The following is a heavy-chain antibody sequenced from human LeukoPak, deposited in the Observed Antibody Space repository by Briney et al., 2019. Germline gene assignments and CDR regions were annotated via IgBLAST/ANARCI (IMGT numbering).Heavy chain of an antibody. J-gene: IGHJ3*02. V-gene: IGHV1-2*02. CDR3: AREGGTHGDAFDI. CDR1: GYTFTVYY. CDR2: INPNSGGT. D-gene: IGHD1-14*01. Sequence: ASVRVSSTASGYTFTVYYMHWVGQAPGQGGEWMGWINPNSGGTNYAQKFQGRVTMTRDTSISTAYMELSRLRSEDTAVYYCAREGGTHGDAFDIWGQGTMVTVSS.